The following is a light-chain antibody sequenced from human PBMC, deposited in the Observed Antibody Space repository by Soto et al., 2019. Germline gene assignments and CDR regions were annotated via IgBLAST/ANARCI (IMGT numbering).Light chain of an antibody. CDR3: QQYNTYSKT. V-gene: IGKV3-15*01. J-gene: IGKJ1*01. CDR1: QSVSNN. Sequence: EIVFTQSPCTLSLSPFERSTLSCRASQSVSNNYLAWYQQKPGQAPRLLISDVSTRATGIPARFNGSGSGTEFTLTISSLQTDDFATYYCQQYNTYSKTFGRGTKVDIK. CDR2: DVS.